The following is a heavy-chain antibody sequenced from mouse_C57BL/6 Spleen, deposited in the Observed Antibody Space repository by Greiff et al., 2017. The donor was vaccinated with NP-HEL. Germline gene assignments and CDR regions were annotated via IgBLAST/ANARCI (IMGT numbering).Heavy chain of an antibody. Sequence: VQLQQSGPELVKPGASVKISCKASGYAFSSSWMNWVKQRPGKGLEWIGRIYPGDGDTNYNGKFKGNATLTADKSSSTAYMQLSSLTSEDSAVYFCARSLLYYGYAMDYWGQGTSVTVSS. V-gene: IGHV1-82*01. CDR3: ARSLLYYGYAMDY. J-gene: IGHJ4*01. CDR1: GYAFSSSW. CDR2: IYPGDGDT. D-gene: IGHD2-1*01.